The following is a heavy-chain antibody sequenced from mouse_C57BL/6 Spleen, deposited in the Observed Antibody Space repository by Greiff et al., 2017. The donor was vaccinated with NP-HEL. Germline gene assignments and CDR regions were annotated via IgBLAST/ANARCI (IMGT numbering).Heavy chain of an antibody. Sequence: VQLQQSGPELVKPGASVKMSCKASGYTFTDYYMHWVKQSHGKSLEWIGYINPNNGGTSYIQKFKGKATLTVNKSSSTAYMELRSLTSEDSAVYYCLLLRVYFDYWGQGTTLTVSS. CDR1: GYTFTDYY. CDR3: LLLRVYFDY. CDR2: INPNNGGT. D-gene: IGHD1-1*01. V-gene: IGHV1-22*01. J-gene: IGHJ2*01.